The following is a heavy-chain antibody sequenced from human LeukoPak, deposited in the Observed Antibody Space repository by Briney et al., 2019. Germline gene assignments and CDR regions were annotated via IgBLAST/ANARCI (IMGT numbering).Heavy chain of an antibody. CDR2: IFYDGDT. CDR1: GGSISNYY. D-gene: IGHD1-14*01. V-gene: IGHV4-59*01. Sequence: SETLSLTCTVSGGSISNYYWSWIRQPPGKGLEWIGYIFYDGDTNYNPSLRSRVTISLDTPKNQFSLKLSSVTAADTAVYYCARDFHPDGNRWFDPWRQGALVTVSA. CDR3: ARDFHPDGNRWFDP. J-gene: IGHJ5*02.